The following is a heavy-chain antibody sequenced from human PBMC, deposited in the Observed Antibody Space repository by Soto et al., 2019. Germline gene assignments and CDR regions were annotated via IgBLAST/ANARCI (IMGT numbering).Heavy chain of an antibody. CDR3: ARHADLYYFDY. Sequence: QLQLQESGPGLVKPSETLSLTCTVSGGSISSNNYFWGWIRQPPGKGLEWIGSISYSGSTYYNPSLKXRXTXSLXTSKNQFSLKLSSVTAADTAVYYCARHADLYYFDYWGQGTLVTVSS. J-gene: IGHJ4*02. V-gene: IGHV4-39*01. CDR1: GGSISSNNYF. CDR2: ISYSGST.